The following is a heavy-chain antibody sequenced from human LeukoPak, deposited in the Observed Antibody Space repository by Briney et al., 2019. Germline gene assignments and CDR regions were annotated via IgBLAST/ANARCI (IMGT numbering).Heavy chain of an antibody. CDR1: GGTFSSYA. J-gene: IGHJ3*02. CDR3: ARGSIYSSSWYEAFDI. D-gene: IGHD6-13*01. V-gene: IGHV1-69*05. CDR2: IIPIFGTA. Sequence: GASVKVSCKAPGGTFSSYAISWVRQAPGQGLEWMGRIIPIFGTANYAQKFQGRVTITTDESTSTAYMELSSLRSEDTAVYYCARGSIYSSSWYEAFDIWGQGTMVTVSS.